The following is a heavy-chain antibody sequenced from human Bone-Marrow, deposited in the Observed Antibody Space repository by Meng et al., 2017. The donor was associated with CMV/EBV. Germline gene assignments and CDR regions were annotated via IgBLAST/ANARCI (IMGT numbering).Heavy chain of an antibody. CDR2: IYYNGST. Sequence: GTLRLSCAVYGGSFSGYYWSWIRQPPGKGLEWIGYIYYNGSTNYNPSLKSRVTISVDTSKNQFSLKLSSVTAADTAVYYCAREGYEQYTSYYDAASWFDPWGQGTLVTVSS. CDR1: GGSFSGYY. CDR3: AREGYEQYTSYYDAASWFDP. D-gene: IGHD3-3*01. V-gene: IGHV4-59*01. J-gene: IGHJ5*02.